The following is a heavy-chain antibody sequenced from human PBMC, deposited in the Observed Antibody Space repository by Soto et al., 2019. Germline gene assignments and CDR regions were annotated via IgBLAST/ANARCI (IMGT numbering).Heavy chain of an antibody. CDR2: IYHSGST. J-gene: IGHJ4*02. Sequence: QVQLQESGPGLVKPSGTLSLTCAVSSGSISSSNWWSWVRQPPGKGLEWIGEIYHSGSTNYNPSLKSRVTISVDKSKTQFSLKLSSVTAADTAVYYCAREEWGSGGSSQPHFDYWGQGTLVTVSS. D-gene: IGHD2-15*01. V-gene: IGHV4-4*02. CDR3: AREEWGSGGSSQPHFDY. CDR1: SGSISSSNW.